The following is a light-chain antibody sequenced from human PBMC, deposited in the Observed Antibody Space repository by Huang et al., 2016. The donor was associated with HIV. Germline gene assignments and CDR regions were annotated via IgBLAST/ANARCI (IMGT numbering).Light chain of an antibody. CDR2: WAT. CDR1: QSVLDSLSKKNY. Sequence: DIVMTQSPDSLAVSPGERATITCKSSQSVLDSLSKKNYLAWFQQKPGRPPKLLIYWATTRESGVPYRFSCSGSGTDFTLTINNLQAEDVAVYFCLQYYSVPQTFGHGTKVEI. V-gene: IGKV4-1*01. CDR3: LQYYSVPQT. J-gene: IGKJ1*01.